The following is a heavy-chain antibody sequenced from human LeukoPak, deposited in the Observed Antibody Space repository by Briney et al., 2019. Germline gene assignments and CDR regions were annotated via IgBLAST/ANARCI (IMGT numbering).Heavy chain of an antibody. V-gene: IGHV1-8*01. CDR3: ARGRSLGYYDFWSGYPHYFDY. Sequence: ASVKVSCKASGYTFTSYGINWVRQATGQGLEWMGWMNPNSGNTGYAQKFQGRVTMTRNTSISTAYMELSSLRSEDTAVYYCARGRSLGYYDFWSGYPHYFDYWGQGTLVTVSS. CDR2: MNPNSGNT. D-gene: IGHD3-3*01. J-gene: IGHJ4*02. CDR1: GYTFTSYG.